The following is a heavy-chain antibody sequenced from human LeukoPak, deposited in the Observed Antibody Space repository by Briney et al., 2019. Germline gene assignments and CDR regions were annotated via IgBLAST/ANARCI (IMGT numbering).Heavy chain of an antibody. CDR1: GFTFSSYW. V-gene: IGHV3-74*01. Sequence: GGSLRLSCAASGFTFSSYWMHWVRQAPRKGLVWVSRLNSDGTTTRYAGSVKGRFSIARDNAKNTLYLHMNSLRAEDTAVYYCARGGRDTSGYYYVPDNHDAFDIWGQGTMVTVSS. D-gene: IGHD3-22*01. J-gene: IGHJ3*02. CDR3: ARGGRDTSGYYYVPDNHDAFDI. CDR2: LNSDGTTT.